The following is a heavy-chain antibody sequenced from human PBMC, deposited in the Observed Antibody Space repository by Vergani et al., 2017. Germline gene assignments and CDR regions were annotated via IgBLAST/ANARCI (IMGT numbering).Heavy chain of an antibody. D-gene: IGHD6-13*01. CDR2: INPNSGGT. CDR1: GYTFTGYY. V-gene: IGHV1-2*02. CDR3: ARWAWQQLVAHAQPKPMNYYYYGIDV. Sequence: QVQLVQSGAEVKKPGASVKVSCKASGYTFTGYYMHWVRQAPGQGLDWMGWINPNSGGTNYAKKFQGRVTMTRDTSISTAYMELSRLRSDDTAVYYCARWAWQQLVAHAQPKPMNYYYYGIDVWGQGTTVTVSS. J-gene: IGHJ6*02.